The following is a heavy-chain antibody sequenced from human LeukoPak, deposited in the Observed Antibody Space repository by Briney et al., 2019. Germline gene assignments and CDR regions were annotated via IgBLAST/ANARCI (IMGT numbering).Heavy chain of an antibody. V-gene: IGHV3-7*01. CDR1: GFTFSSYS. CDR2: IKHDGSEK. Sequence: GGSLRLSCAASGFTFSSYSMNWVRQAPGKGPEWVASIKHDGSEKYYVDSVKGRFTISRDNAKSSLYLQMNSLRAEDTAVYYCARISYYSFDYWGQGTLVTVSS. J-gene: IGHJ4*02. CDR3: ARISYYSFDY. D-gene: IGHD2/OR15-2a*01.